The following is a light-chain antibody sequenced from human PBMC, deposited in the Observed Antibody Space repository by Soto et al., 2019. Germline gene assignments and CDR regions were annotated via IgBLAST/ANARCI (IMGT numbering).Light chain of an antibody. J-gene: IGKJ4*01. V-gene: IGKV3-15*01. CDR3: QHYNTWPRS. CDR2: GAS. CDR1: QSVRSN. Sequence: EIVMTQSPGTLSVSPGERVTLSCRASQSVRSNLAWYQQKPGQAPRLLIYGASTRVTGIPARFSGSGSGTEFTLTIGSLQSEDFAVYSCQHYNTWPRSFGGGTKLEI.